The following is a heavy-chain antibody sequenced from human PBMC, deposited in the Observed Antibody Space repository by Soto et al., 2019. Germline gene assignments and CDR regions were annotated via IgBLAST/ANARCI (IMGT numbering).Heavy chain of an antibody. V-gene: IGHV3-21*01. CDR2: ISSSSSYI. CDR1: GFTFSSYS. J-gene: IGHJ6*04. CDR3: AMGRAVTTMVLYIKAV. D-gene: IGHD4-17*01. Sequence: EVQLVESGGGLVKPGGSLRLSCTTSGFTFSSYSMNWVRQAPGKGLEGVSSISSSSSYIYYADSVKGRFTISRDNAKNSLYLQMSSLRAADTAVYYCAMGRAVTTMVLYIKAVWCKGNTVSVPS.